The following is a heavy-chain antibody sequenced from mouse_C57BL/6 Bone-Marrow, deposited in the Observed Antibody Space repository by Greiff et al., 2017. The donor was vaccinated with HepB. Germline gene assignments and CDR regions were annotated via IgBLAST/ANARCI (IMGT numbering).Heavy chain of an antibody. J-gene: IGHJ4*01. CDR3: ARDYPYYATDY. CDR1: GFTFSSYA. CDR2: ISDGGSYT. D-gene: IGHD2-4*01. V-gene: IGHV5-4*03. Sequence: EVKLVESGGGLVKPGGSLKLSCAASGFTFSSYAMSWVRQTPEKRLEWVATISDGGSYTYYPDNVKGRFTISRDNAKNNLYLQMSHLKSEDTAMYYCARDYPYYATDYWGQGTSVTVSS.